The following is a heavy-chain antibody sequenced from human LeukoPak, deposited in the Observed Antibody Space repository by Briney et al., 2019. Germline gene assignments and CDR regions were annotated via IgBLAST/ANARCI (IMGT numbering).Heavy chain of an antibody. Sequence: PSETLSLTCSVSAGSMKSYHWSWIRQPAGKGLEWIGRIYTSGSTDYNPSLMSRVTMSVDTSKNQFSLKLRSMTAADTAVYYCAIPERTVNVFDIWGQGTIVTVSS. CDR2: IYTSGST. J-gene: IGHJ3*02. CDR3: AIPERTVNVFDI. CDR1: AGSMKSYH. V-gene: IGHV4-4*07. D-gene: IGHD1-14*01.